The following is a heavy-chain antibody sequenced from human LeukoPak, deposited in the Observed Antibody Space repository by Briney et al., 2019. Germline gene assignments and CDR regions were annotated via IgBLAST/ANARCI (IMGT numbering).Heavy chain of an antibody. J-gene: IGHJ4*02. CDR2: IKPDGSEK. CDR3: ARGQMAGY. CDR1: GFPFSSYW. Sequence: AGGSLRLSCAASGFPFSSYWMSWVRQAPGEGLEWVANIKPDGSEKSYVDSVKGRFTISRDNAKNSLYLQMNSLRAEDTAVYYCARGQMAGYWGQGTLVTVSS. V-gene: IGHV3-7*05. D-gene: IGHD5-24*01.